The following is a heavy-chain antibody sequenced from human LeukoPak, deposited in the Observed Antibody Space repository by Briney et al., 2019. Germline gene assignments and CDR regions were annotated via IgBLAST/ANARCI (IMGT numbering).Heavy chain of an antibody. J-gene: IGHJ3*02. CDR3: ARGMAYYFASGSYGYDAFDI. V-gene: IGHV1-2*02. D-gene: IGHD3-10*01. Sequence: ASVKVSCKASGYIFTGYYMHWVRQAPGQGLEWMGWINPNSGGTNYAQKFQGRVTMTRDTSISTAYMDLRSLRSDDTAVYYCARGMAYYFASGSYGYDAFDIWGQGTMVTVSS. CDR1: GYIFTGYY. CDR2: INPNSGGT.